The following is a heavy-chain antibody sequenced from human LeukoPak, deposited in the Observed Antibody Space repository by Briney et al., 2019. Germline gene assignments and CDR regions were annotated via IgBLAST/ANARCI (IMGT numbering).Heavy chain of an antibody. V-gene: IGHV5-10-1*01. J-gene: IGHJ5*02. CDR1: GYSFTSCW. Sequence: GESLKISCKGSGYSFTSCWISWVRQMPGKGREWMGRIDPSDSYTNYSPSFQGHVTISADKSISTAYLQWSSLKASDTAMYYCATKGSNWFDPWGQGTLVTVSS. CDR2: IDPSDSYT. CDR3: ATKGSNWFDP.